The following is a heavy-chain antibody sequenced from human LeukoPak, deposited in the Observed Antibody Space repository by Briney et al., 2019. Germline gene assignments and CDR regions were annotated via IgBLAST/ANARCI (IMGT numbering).Heavy chain of an antibody. Sequence: GGSLRLSCAASGFTFSSYSMNWVRHAPGKWLEWVSYISSSSSTIYYVDSVKGRFAISRDNAKNSLYLQMNSLRDEDTAVYYCARVAAGYSVNYFDYWGQGTLVTVSS. J-gene: IGHJ4*02. CDR2: ISSSSSTI. CDR1: GFTFSSYS. V-gene: IGHV3-48*02. D-gene: IGHD4-23*01. CDR3: ARVAAGYSVNYFDY.